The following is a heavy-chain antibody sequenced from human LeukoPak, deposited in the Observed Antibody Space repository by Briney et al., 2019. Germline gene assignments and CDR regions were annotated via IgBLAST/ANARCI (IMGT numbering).Heavy chain of an antibody. J-gene: IGHJ4*02. CDR1: GFTFDDYA. V-gene: IGHV3-9*01. CDR2: ISWNSGSI. D-gene: IGHD6-19*01. CDR3: AKDKRIAVAGFFDY. Sequence: GRSLRLSCAASGFTFDDYAMHWVREAPGKGLEWVSGISWNSGSIGYADSVKGRFTISRDNAENSLYLQMNSLRAEDTALYYCAKDKRIAVAGFFDYWGQGTLVTVSS.